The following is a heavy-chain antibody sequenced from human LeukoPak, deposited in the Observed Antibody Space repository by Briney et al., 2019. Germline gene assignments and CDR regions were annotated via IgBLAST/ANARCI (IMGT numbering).Heavy chain of an antibody. J-gene: IGHJ4*02. V-gene: IGHV1-2*02. Sequence: GASVKVSCKASGYTFTGYYMHWVRQAPGQGLEWMGWINPDSGGTNYAQKFQGRVTMTRDTSISTAYMELSRLRSDDTAVYYCARDKASSSWGPGTFDYWGQGTLVTVSS. CDR2: INPDSGGT. CDR3: ARDKASSSWGPGTFDY. D-gene: IGHD6-13*01. CDR1: GYTFTGYY.